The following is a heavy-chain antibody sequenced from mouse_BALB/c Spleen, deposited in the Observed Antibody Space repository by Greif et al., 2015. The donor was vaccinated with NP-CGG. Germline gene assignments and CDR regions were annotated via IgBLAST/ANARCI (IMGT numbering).Heavy chain of an antibody. CDR3: TRSGPGTRRYFDY. Sequence: QVQLQQSGAELVKPGASVKLSCKASGYTFTSYYMYWVKQRPGQGLEWIGEINPSNGGTNFNEKFKSKATLTVDKSSSTAYMQLSSLTSEDSAVYYCTRSGPGTRRYFDYWGQGTTLTVSS. CDR1: GYTFTSYY. CDR2: INPSNGGT. V-gene: IGHV1S81*02. J-gene: IGHJ2*01. D-gene: IGHD4-1*01.